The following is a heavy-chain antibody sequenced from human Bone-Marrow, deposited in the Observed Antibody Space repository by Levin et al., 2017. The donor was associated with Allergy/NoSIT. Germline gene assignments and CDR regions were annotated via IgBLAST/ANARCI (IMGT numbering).Heavy chain of an antibody. CDR3: AREDAYGESDY. Sequence: SETLSLTCSVSGGSVSSGDFYCNWIRQHPEKGLEWIGHIFRGGTTYYNPSLKSRAVISEDSSKNQFSLKLTSVTAADTAVYYCAREDAYGESDYWGQGIVVTVSS. V-gene: IGHV4-31*03. J-gene: IGHJ4*02. CDR1: GGSVSSGDFY. D-gene: IGHD4-17*01. CDR2: IFRGGTT.